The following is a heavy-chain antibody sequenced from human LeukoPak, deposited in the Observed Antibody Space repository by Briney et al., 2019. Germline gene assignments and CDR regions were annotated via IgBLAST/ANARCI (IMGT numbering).Heavy chain of an antibody. CDR1: GYTLTELS. J-gene: IGHJ4*02. Sequence: ASVKVSCKVSGYTLTELSIHWVRQAPGKGLEWMGGYDPEDGETFYAQKFQGRVTMTEDTATDTAHMELTSLGSEDTAVYYCAADPYSGGRYGEYDYWGQGTLVTVSS. V-gene: IGHV1-24*01. CDR3: AADPYSGGRYGEYDY. D-gene: IGHD6-19*01. CDR2: YDPEDGET.